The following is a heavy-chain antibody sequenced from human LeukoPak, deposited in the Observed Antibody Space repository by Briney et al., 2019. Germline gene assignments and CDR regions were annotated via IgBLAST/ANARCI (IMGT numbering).Heavy chain of an antibody. J-gene: IGHJ4*02. V-gene: IGHV3-48*01. D-gene: IGHD3-22*01. Sequence: PGGSLRLSCAASGFTFSSYRMNWVRQAPGKGLEWVSYISSSGSTIYYADSVKGRFTISRDNAKNSLYLQMNSLRAEDTAVYYCARDSYYYDSSGYYLYYFDYWGQGTLVTVSS. CDR1: GFTFSSYR. CDR2: ISSSGSTI. CDR3: ARDSYYYDSSGYYLYYFDY.